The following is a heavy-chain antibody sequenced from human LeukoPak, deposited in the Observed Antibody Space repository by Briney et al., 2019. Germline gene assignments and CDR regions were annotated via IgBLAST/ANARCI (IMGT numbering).Heavy chain of an antibody. Sequence: GGSLRLSCAACGFTFSRYGMQWVGQAPGKGVEGVAFIRYVCSNKYSAYSVNRRFTISRYNSTNTLYLQMNSLRAEDTAVYYCSKVGQLLDSLIYYFDYWGQGTLVTVSS. CDR3: SKVGQLLDSLIYYFDY. V-gene: IGHV3-30*02. CDR1: GFTFSRYG. D-gene: IGHD2-2*01. J-gene: IGHJ4*02. CDR2: IRYVCSNK.